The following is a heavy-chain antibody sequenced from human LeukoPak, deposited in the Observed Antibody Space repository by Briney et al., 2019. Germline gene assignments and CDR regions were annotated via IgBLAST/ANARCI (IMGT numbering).Heavy chain of an antibody. Sequence: HPGRSLRLSCAASGFTFDDYAMHWVRQAPGKGLEWVSGISWNSGSIGYADSVKGRFTISRDNAKNSLYLQMNSLRAEDTALYYCAKDFGSGSYDYYYMDVWGKGTTVTISS. CDR1: GFTFDDYA. CDR2: ISWNSGSI. V-gene: IGHV3-9*01. D-gene: IGHD3-10*01. J-gene: IGHJ6*03. CDR3: AKDFGSGSYDYYYMDV.